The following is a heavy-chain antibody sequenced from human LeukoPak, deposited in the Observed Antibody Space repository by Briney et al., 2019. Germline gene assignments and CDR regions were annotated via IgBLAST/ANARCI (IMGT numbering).Heavy chain of an antibody. Sequence: SQTLSLTCVISGDSVSSNTAAWYWIRQPPSRGLEWLGRTYYRSKWVYQYAVSVRGRITINVDTSKNQFSLQLNSVTPEDTAVYYCARDPSDDQGLDYWGQGTLVTVSS. J-gene: IGHJ4*02. CDR1: GDSVSSNTAA. CDR2: TYYRSKWVY. CDR3: ARDPSDDQGLDY. V-gene: IGHV6-1*01. D-gene: IGHD3-16*01.